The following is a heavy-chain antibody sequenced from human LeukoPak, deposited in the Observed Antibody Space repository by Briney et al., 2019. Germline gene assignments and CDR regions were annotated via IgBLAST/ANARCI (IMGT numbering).Heavy chain of an antibody. CDR3: ARAGSWFSPSYFDY. CDR2: IYYSGST. Sequence: SETLSLTCTVSGGSISSSSYYWGWIRQPPGKGLEWIGSIYYSGSTYYNPSLKSRVTISVDTSKNQFSLKLSSVTAADTAVYYCARAGSWFSPSYFDYWGQGTLVTVSS. D-gene: IGHD6-13*01. J-gene: IGHJ4*02. CDR1: GGSISSSSYY. V-gene: IGHV4-39*07.